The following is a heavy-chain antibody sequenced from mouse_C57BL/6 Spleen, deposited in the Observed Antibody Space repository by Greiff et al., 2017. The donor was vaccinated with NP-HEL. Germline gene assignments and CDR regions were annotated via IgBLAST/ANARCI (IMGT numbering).Heavy chain of an antibody. V-gene: IGHV1-81*01. CDR3: ARSADYYGSSY. CDR1: GYTFTSYG. D-gene: IGHD1-1*01. CDR2: IYPRRGNT. Sequence: VQLQQSGAELARPGASVKLSCKASGYTFTSYGISWVKQRTGQGLEWIGEIYPRRGNTYYNEKFKGKATLTADKSSSTAYMELRSLTSEDSAVYFGARSADYYGSSYWGQGTTLTVSS. J-gene: IGHJ2*01.